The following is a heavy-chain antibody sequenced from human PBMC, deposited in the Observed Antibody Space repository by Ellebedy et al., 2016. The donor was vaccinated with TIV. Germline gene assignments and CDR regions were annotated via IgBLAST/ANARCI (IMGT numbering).Heavy chain of an antibody. CDR1: GFTFSGFW. J-gene: IGHJ4*02. Sequence: GGSLRLXXEASGFTFSGFWMYWVRQTPGKGLVWVSRIKGDGSGSSYADSVKGRFTISRDNAKSTLYLQMNSLRVEDTAVYYCAKDGNGLGADFEYWGQGTLVTVSS. CDR3: AKDGNGLGADFEY. CDR2: IKGDGSGS. D-gene: IGHD1-1*01. V-gene: IGHV3-74*01.